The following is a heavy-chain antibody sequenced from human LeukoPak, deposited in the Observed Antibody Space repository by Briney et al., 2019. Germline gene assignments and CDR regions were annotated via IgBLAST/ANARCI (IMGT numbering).Heavy chain of an antibody. V-gene: IGHV4-59*01. CDR1: GGSISNYY. CDR3: ARGGGDFDF. Sequence: SETLSLTCTVSGGSISNYYWSWIRQPAGKGLEWIGYIDNSGSTIYNPYLKSRVTMSRDTSKNQFSLKLTSVTAADTALYYCARGGGDFDFWGQGILVTVSS. D-gene: IGHD1-26*01. CDR2: IDNSGST. J-gene: IGHJ4*02.